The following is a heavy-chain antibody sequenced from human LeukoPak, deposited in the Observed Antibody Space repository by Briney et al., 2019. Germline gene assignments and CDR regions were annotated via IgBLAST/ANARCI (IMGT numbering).Heavy chain of an antibody. CDR3: AKDGSGSYYNVLFDY. V-gene: IGHV3-43*02. Sequence: PGGSLRLSCAASGFTFDDYAMHWVRQAPGKGLEWVSLISGDGGSTYYADSVKGRFTISRDNSKNSLYLQMNSLRTEDTALYYCAKDGSGSYYNVLFDYWGQGTLVTVSS. J-gene: IGHJ4*02. D-gene: IGHD3-10*01. CDR2: ISGDGGST. CDR1: GFTFDDYA.